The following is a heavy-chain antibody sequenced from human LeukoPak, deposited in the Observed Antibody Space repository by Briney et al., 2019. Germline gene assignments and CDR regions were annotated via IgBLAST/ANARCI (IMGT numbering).Heavy chain of an antibody. V-gene: IGHV1-18*01. Sequence: ASVKVSCKASGYTFTSYGISWVRQAPGQGLEWMGWISAYNGNTNYAQKLQGRVTMTTDTFTSTAYMELRSLRSDDTAVYYCVKVGARKRFDYWGQGTLVTVSS. CDR3: VKVGARKRFDY. J-gene: IGHJ4*02. CDR2: ISAYNGNT. CDR1: GYTFTSYG. D-gene: IGHD3-16*01.